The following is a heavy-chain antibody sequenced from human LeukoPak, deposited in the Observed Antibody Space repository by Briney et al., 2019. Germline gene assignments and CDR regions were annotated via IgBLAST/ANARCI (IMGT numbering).Heavy chain of an antibody. D-gene: IGHD3/OR15-3a*01. J-gene: IGHJ4*02. CDR2: IYPGDSDT. CDR3: ARLGDWGDLDY. Sequence: GESLKISCKVSGYNFTNSWIAWVRQMPGEGLEWMGIIYPGDSDTTYSPSFQGQVTISADKSLTTASLQWSSLKASDTAIYYCARLGDWGDLDYWGQGTLVTVSS. CDR1: GYNFTNSW. V-gene: IGHV5-51*01.